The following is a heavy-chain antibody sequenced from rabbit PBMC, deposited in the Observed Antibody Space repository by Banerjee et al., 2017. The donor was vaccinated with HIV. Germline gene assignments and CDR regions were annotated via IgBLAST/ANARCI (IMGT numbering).Heavy chain of an antibody. D-gene: IGHD5-1*01. CDR2: IYTGSSGST. J-gene: IGHJ4*01. V-gene: IGHV1S45*01. Sequence: QEQLEESGGDLVKPEGSLTLTCTASGFSFSSSYWICWFRQAPGKGPEWIACIYTGSSGSTYYASWAKGRFTITRSTSLNTVTLQLTSLTAADTATYFCARFLGDADWTFNLWGQGTLVTVS. CDR3: ARFLGDADWTFNL. CDR1: GFSFSSSYW.